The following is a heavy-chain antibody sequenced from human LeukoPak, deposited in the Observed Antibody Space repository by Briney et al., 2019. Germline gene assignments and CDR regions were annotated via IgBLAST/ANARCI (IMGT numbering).Heavy chain of an antibody. CDR2: IKQDGSEK. CDR1: GVTFSNDW. Sequence: GGSLRLSCAASGVTFSNDWMTWVRQAPGEGLEWVANIKQDGSEKYCVDSVKGRFTISRDNAKSSVYLQMNTLRAEDTAVYYCARSRIDYWGQGTLVTVSS. J-gene: IGHJ4*02. V-gene: IGHV3-7*04. CDR3: ARSRIDY.